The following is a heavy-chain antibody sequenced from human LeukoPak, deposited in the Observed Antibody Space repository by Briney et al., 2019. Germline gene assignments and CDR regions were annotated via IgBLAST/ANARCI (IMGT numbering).Heavy chain of an antibody. D-gene: IGHD2-8*01. Sequence: GSLRLSCAASGFTFRSYAMSWVRQAPGKGLEWVANIKQDGSERYYVDSVKGRFTISRDNAKNSLYLQMNSLRAEDTAVYYCAREGYCTNGVCYAGAAFDYWGQGTLVTVSS. CDR2: IKQDGSER. CDR1: GFTFRSYA. V-gene: IGHV3-7*03. J-gene: IGHJ4*02. CDR3: AREGYCTNGVCYAGAAFDY.